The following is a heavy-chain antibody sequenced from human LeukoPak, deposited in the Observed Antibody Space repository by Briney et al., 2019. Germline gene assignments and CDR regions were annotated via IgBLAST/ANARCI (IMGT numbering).Heavy chain of an antibody. CDR3: ARVKQDDFWSAFGSSY. Sequence: ASVKVSCKASGYTFTDYYMHWVRQAPGQGLEWMGWIIPNSGGTNYAQKFQGRVTMTRDTSISIAYMELSRLRSDDTAVYYCARVKQDDFWSAFGSSYWGQGTLVTVSS. J-gene: IGHJ4*02. CDR1: GYTFTDYY. D-gene: IGHD3-3*01. CDR2: IIPNSGGT. V-gene: IGHV1-2*02.